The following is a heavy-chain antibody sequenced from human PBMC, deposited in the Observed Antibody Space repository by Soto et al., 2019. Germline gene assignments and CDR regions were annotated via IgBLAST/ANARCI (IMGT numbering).Heavy chain of an antibody. V-gene: IGHV3-11*01. CDR2: ITGSANTV. CDR3: AMQGRQLLLLYLDV. Sequence: QVQLEESGGGLVKPGGSLRLSCAVSGFRFSDYYMTWIRQAPGQGLDWVSSITGSANTVYYADSVKGRFTISMDNAQTTLFLQMNSLRAEDTGVYYCAMQGRQLLLLYLDVWGKGTTVTVSS. D-gene: IGHD5-18*01. J-gene: IGHJ6*04. CDR1: GFRFSDYY.